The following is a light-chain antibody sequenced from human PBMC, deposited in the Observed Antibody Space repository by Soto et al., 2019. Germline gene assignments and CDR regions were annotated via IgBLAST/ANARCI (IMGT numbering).Light chain of an antibody. CDR1: SSNIGNNY. J-gene: IGLJ2*01. CDR2: KSN. V-gene: IGLV1-47*01. Sequence: QSVLTQPPSASGTPGQRVTISCSGSSSNIGNNYVHWYQQLRGTAPKLLIFKSNQRPSGVPDRFSGSTSGTSASLAISGLRSEDGADYYCATWDDRRSGVLFGGGTQLTVL. CDR3: ATWDDRRSGVL.